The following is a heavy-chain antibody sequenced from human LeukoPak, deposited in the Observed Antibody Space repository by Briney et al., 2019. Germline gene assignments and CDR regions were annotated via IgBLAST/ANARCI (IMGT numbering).Heavy chain of an antibody. V-gene: IGHV1-69*04. D-gene: IGHD3-22*01. CDR2: IIPILGIA. Sequence: SVKVSCKASGGTFSSYAISWVRQAPGQGLEWMGRIIPILGIANYAQKFQGRVTITADKSTSTAYMELSSLRSEDTAVYYCAGYYYDSSGYETFDYWGQGTLATVSS. CDR1: GGTFSSYA. CDR3: AGYYYDSSGYETFDY. J-gene: IGHJ4*02.